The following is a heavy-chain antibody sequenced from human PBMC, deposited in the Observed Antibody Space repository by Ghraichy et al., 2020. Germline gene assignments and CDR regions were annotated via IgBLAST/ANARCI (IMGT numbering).Heavy chain of an antibody. V-gene: IGHV6-1*01. CDR1: GDSVSNINTA. CDR2: TYYRSNWSF. Sequence: SCAISGDSVSNINTAWNWIRQSPSRGLEWLGRTYYRSNWSFDYGVSVKGRISINPDASNNQVSLLLESVTAEDTAVYYCARGLWRKGFDPWGQGTLVTVSS. D-gene: IGHD3-10*01. CDR3: ARGLWRKGFDP. J-gene: IGHJ5*02.